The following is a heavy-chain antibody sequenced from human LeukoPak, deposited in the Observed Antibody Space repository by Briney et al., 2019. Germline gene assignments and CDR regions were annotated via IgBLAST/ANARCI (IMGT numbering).Heavy chain of an antibody. V-gene: IGHV3-23*01. CDR2: LTGTGRTT. CDR1: GFPFSSYA. J-gene: IGHJ4*02. CDR3: ARGRGYLMTDPEY. D-gene: IGHD2-21*02. Sequence: GGSLRVSCAASGFPFSSYAMSWVRQAQDQGLEWVSALTGTGRTTYYADSVKGRFTISRDNSKNTLYLQMSSLRVEDTAVYYCARGRGYLMTDPEYWGQGTLVTVSS.